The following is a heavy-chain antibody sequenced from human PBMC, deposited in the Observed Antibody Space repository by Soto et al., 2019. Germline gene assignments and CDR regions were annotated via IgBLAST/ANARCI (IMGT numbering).Heavy chain of an antibody. J-gene: IGHJ5*02. D-gene: IGHD2-15*01. CDR1: SGTISSSNW. CDR2: INQSGSP. V-gene: IGHV4-4*02. Sequence: QLQLQESGPGLVKPSGTLSLTSAVSSGTISSSNWWTWVRQPPGKGLEWIGEINQSGSPNYNPSLRSRLTISVDKSKSQFFLKLSSVTAADTAIYYCAGLGMVAAHREFDPWGQGTLVTVSS. CDR3: AGLGMVAAHREFDP.